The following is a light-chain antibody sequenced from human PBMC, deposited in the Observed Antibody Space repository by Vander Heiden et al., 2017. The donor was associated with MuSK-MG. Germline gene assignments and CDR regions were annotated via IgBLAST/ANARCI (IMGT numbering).Light chain of an antibody. Sequence: IVLPQSPATLSLSPEERATLSCRASQSVSSYLAWYQQKPGQAPRLLSYDASNRATGIPARFSGSGSGTDGTLTISSLEPEDFAVYYCQQRSNRRPFGPGTKVDIK. CDR3: QQRSNRRP. J-gene: IGKJ3*01. CDR2: DAS. V-gene: IGKV3-11*01. CDR1: QSVSSY.